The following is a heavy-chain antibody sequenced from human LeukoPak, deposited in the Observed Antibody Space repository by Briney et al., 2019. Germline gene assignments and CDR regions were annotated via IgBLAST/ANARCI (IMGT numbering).Heavy chain of an antibody. J-gene: IGHJ5*02. CDR1: GGSFSGYY. CDR2: IYYSGST. CDR3: ASVGHIAARLRWFDP. Sequence: PSETLSLTCAVYGGSFSGYYWSWIRQPPGKGLEWIGYIYYSGSTNYNPSLKSRVTISVDTSKNQFSLKLSSVTAADTAVYYCASVGHIAARLRWFDPWGQGTLVTVSS. D-gene: IGHD6-6*01. V-gene: IGHV4-59*01.